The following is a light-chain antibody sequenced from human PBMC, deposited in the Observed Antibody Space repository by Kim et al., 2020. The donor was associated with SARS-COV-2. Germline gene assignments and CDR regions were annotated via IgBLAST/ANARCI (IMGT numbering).Light chain of an antibody. Sequence: GQSTTISCTGTSSDVGSYSYVSWYQHHPGKAPQLVLYDVSRRPSGVSNRFSGSKSGNTASLTISRLQAEDEADYYCSSYTRSNTWVFGGGTQLTVL. CDR3: SSYTRSNTWV. CDR1: SSDVGSYSY. CDR2: DVS. J-gene: IGLJ3*02. V-gene: IGLV2-14*03.